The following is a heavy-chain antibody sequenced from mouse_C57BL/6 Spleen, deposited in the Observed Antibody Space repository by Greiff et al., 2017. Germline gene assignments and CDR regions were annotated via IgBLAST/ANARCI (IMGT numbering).Heavy chain of an antibody. D-gene: IGHD2-4*01. Sequence: QVQLKESGPELVKPGASVTISCKASGYAFSSSWMNWVKQRPGKGLEWIGRICPGDGDTNYNGKFKGKATLTADKSSSTAYMQLSSLTSEDSAVYFGARTELRHSFYAMDYWGQGTSVTVAS. V-gene: IGHV1-82*01. CDR2: ICPGDGDT. CDR1: GYAFSSSW. CDR3: ARTELRHSFYAMDY. J-gene: IGHJ4*01.